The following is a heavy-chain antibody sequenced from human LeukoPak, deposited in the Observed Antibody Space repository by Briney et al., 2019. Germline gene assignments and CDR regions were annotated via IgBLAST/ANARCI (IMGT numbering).Heavy chain of an antibody. D-gene: IGHD3-16*01. CDR3: TRDLGGGYFDD. CDR2: IRQDGGTV. V-gene: IGHV3-7*01. J-gene: IGHJ4*02. Sequence: PGGSLRLSCAASRSTFSRDWMRWVRQAPGGGLEFVANIRQDGGTVNYVDSVKGRFTISRDNAKDSLYLQMNSLRADDTAVYYCTRDLGGGYFDDWGQGILVTVSS. CDR1: RSTFSRDW.